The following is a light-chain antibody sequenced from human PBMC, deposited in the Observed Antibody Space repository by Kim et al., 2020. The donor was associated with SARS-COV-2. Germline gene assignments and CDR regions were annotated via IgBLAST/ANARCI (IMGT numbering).Light chain of an antibody. V-gene: IGLV1-44*01. CDR1: SSNIGSNT. J-gene: IGLJ3*02. CDR2: SDN. Sequence: SVLTQPHSASGTPGQRVTISCSGSSSNIGSNTVSWYQQFPGTAPKLLIYSDNQRPSGVPDRFSASKSGSSASLAISGLQSDDEADYYCAAWDDSLNGRVVFGGGTKLTVL. CDR3: AAWDDSLNGRVV.